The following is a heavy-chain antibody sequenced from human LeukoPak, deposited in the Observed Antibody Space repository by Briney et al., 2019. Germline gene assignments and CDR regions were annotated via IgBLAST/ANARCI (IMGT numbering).Heavy chain of an antibody. Sequence: ASVKVSCKASGHTFIGYNMHWVRQAPGQGLEWMGWINPNFGGTDYAQRFQGRVTMTRDTSISTVYMELSRLRSDDTAVYYCARDERYDSSGYPFDYWGQGTLVTVSS. D-gene: IGHD3-22*01. CDR3: ARDERYDSSGYPFDY. CDR2: INPNFGGT. CDR1: GHTFIGYN. V-gene: IGHV1-2*02. J-gene: IGHJ4*02.